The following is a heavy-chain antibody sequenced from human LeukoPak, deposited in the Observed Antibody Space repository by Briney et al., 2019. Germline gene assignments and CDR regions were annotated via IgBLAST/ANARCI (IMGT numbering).Heavy chain of an antibody. CDR1: GFTFSDYY. V-gene: IGHV3-11*04. J-gene: IGHJ3*02. CDR3: ARDKAPAVSDI. Sequence: SGGSLRLSCAAPGFTFSDYYMSWIRQAPGKGLEWVSYISSSGSTIYYADSVKGRFTISRDNAKNSLYLQMNSLRAEDTAVYYCARDKAPAVSDIWGLGTMVTVSS. CDR2: ISSSGSTI. D-gene: IGHD6-13*01.